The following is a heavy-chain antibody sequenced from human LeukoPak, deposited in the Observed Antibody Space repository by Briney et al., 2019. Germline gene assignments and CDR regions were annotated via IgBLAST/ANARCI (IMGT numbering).Heavy chain of an antibody. Sequence: PSETLSLTCAVYGGAFSGYYWSWIRQPPGKGLEWIGEINHSGSTNYNPPLKSRVTISVDTSKNLVSLKLSSVTAADTAVYYCARGPVVVVSTYTYYYGMDVWGQGTTVTVSS. J-gene: IGHJ6*02. CDR3: ARGPVVVVSTYTYYYGMDV. CDR1: GGAFSGYY. V-gene: IGHV4-34*01. CDR2: INHSGST. D-gene: IGHD2-15*01.